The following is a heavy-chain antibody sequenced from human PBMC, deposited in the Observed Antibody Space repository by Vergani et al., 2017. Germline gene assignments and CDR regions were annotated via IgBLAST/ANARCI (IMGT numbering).Heavy chain of an antibody. CDR2: IYYSGST. CDR1: GGSISSGDYY. D-gene: IGHD6-19*01. CDR3: ARQTGAYSSGQDGMDV. V-gene: IGHV4-30-4*08. Sequence: QVQLQESGPGLVKPSQTLSLTCTVSGGSISSGDYYWSWIRQPPGKGLVWIGYIYYSGSTYYNPSLKSRVTISVDTSKNQFSLKLSSVTAADTAVYYCARQTGAYSSGQDGMDVWGQGTTVTVSS. J-gene: IGHJ6*02.